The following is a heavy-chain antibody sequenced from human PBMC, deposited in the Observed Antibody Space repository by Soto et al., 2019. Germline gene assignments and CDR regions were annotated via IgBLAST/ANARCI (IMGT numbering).Heavy chain of an antibody. Sequence: QVQLQQWGAGLLKPSETLSLTCAVYIESFSGYHWSWIRQPPGKGLEWIGEINHRGSTNYNPSLKSRVTISVDTSKNQFSLKVNSVTAADTAVYYCARGTWVRSAFDIWGQGTMVTVSS. D-gene: IGHD3-10*01. CDR3: ARGTWVRSAFDI. J-gene: IGHJ3*02. CDR1: IESFSGYH. CDR2: INHRGST. V-gene: IGHV4-34*01.